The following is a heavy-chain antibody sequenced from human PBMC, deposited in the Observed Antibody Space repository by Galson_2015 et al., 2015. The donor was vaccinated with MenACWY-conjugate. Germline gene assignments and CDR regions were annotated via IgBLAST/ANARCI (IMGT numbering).Heavy chain of an antibody. J-gene: IGHJ4*02. CDR3: ARDRMQQCFFDY. CDR1: GFTFTDYW. Sequence: SLRLSCAASGFTFTDYWMSWLRQGPGKGLEWVANIKQDGSEKYYVDSVKGRFTVSRDNAKNSLYLQMNSLRAEDTAVYYCARDRMQQCFFDYWGQGTPVTVSS. V-gene: IGHV3-7*03. CDR2: IKQDGSEK. D-gene: IGHD2-8*01.